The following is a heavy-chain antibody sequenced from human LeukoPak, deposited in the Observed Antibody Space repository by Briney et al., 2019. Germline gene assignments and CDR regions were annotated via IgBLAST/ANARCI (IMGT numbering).Heavy chain of an antibody. CDR2: ISAYNGNT. D-gene: IGHD3-22*01. J-gene: IGHJ4*02. CDR1: GYTFTSYG. CDR3: ARVSYDSSGYYAIFDY. V-gene: IGHV1-18*01. Sequence: ASVKVFCKASGYTFTSYGISWVRQAPGQGLEWMGWISAYNGNTNYAQKLQGRVTMTTDTSTSTAYMELRSLRSDDTAVYYCARVSYDSSGYYAIFDYWGQGTLVTVSS.